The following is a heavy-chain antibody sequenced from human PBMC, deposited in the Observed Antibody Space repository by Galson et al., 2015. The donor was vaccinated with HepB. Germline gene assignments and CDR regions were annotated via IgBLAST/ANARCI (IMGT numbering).Heavy chain of an antibody. J-gene: IGHJ3*02. CDR1: GFTVSSHY. Sequence: SLRLSCAASGFTVSSHYMSWVRQAPGKGLEWVSVIYSGGSTYYADSVKGRFTISRDNSKNTLYLQMNSLRAEDTAVYYCARDSQDAFDIWGQGTMVTVSS. CDR3: ARDSQDAFDI. CDR2: IYSGGST. V-gene: IGHV3-53*01.